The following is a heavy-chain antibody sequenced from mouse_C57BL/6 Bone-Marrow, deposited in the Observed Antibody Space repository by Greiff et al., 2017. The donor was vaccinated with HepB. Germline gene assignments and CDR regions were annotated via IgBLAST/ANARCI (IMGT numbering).Heavy chain of an antibody. Sequence: QVQLQQSGAELVRPGASVTLSCKASGYTFTDYEMHWVKQTPVHGLEWIGAIDPETGGTAYNQKFKGKAILTADKSSSTAYMELRSLTSEDSAVYYCTRGGWVLRGFAYWGQGTLVTVSA. CDR2: IDPETGGT. J-gene: IGHJ3*01. CDR1: GYTFTDYE. V-gene: IGHV1-15*01. D-gene: IGHD2-3*01. CDR3: TRGGWVLRGFAY.